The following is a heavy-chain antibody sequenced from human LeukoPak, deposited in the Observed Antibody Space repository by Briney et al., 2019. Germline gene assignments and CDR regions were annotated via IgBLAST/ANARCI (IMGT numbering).Heavy chain of an antibody. CDR3: AADQSSSGLNFDY. CDR1: GGTFSSYA. CDR2: IIPIFGTA. D-gene: IGHD3-10*01. V-gene: IGHV1-69*05. Sequence: SVKVSCKASGGTFSSYAISWVRQAPGQGLEWMGGIIPIFGTANYAQKFQERVTITRDMSTSTAYMELSSLRSEDTAVYYCAADQSSSGLNFDYWGQGTLVTVSS. J-gene: IGHJ4*02.